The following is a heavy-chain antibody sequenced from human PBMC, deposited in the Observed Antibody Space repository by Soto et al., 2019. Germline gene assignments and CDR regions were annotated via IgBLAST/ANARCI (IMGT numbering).Heavy chain of an antibody. CDR1: GFTFSSYG. J-gene: IGHJ6*02. V-gene: IGHV3-30*18. D-gene: IGHD1-7*01. CDR3: AKGGNYDLYGTYYGMDV. Sequence: LRLSCAASGFTFSSYGMHWVRQAPGKGLEWVAVISYDGSNKYYADSVKGRFTISRDNSKNTLYLQMNSLRAEDTAVYYCAKGGNYDLYGTYYGMDVWGQGTTVTVSS. CDR2: ISYDGSNK.